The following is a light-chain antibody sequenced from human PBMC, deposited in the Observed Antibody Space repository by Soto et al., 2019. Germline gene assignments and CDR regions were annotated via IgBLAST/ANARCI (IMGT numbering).Light chain of an antibody. J-gene: IGLJ2*01. V-gene: IGLV7-46*01. CDR3: LLSYSDALV. Sequence: QAVVTQDPSLTVSPGGTVTITCGSSSGAVSSGHYPSWFQQNPGQAPRTLIYDTSNKPSWTPARFSGSLLGSKAALTLSGAQHEDEAEYCCLLSYSDALVFGGGTKLTVL. CDR2: DTS. CDR1: SGAVSSGHY.